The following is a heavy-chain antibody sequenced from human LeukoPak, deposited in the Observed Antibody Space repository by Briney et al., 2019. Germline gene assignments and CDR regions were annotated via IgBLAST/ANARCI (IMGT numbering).Heavy chain of an antibody. Sequence: GGSLRLSCAASGFTFSDYAMHWVRQAPGKGLEWVAVISYDRSNKYYADSVKGRFTISRDNSKNTLYLQMSSLRAEDTAVYYCGSNYFDSSGYYWGFDYWGQGTLVTVSS. V-gene: IGHV3-30-3*01. CDR1: GFTFSDYA. D-gene: IGHD3-22*01. CDR3: GSNYFDSSGYYWGFDY. J-gene: IGHJ4*02. CDR2: ISYDRSNK.